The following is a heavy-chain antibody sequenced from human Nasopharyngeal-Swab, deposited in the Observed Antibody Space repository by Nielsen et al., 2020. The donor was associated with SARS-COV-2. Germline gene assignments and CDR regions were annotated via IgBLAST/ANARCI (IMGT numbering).Heavy chain of an antibody. D-gene: IGHD1-7*01. CDR2: ISAYNGNT. V-gene: IGHV1-18*01. CDR1: GYTFTSYG. CDR3: ARRELELRGYYYYYMDV. Sequence: ASVKVSCKASGYTFTSYGISWVRQAPAQGVEWMGWISAYNGNTNYAKKLQGRVTMTTDTSTSTAYMELRSLRSDDTAVYYCARRELELRGYYYYYMDVWGKGTTVTVSS. J-gene: IGHJ6*03.